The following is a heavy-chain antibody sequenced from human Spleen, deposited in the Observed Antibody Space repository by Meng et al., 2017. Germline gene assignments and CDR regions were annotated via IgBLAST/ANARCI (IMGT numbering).Heavy chain of an antibody. J-gene: IGHJ6*02. D-gene: IGHD2-15*01. CDR2: IKQDGSEK. CDR1: GFTFSSYW. V-gene: IGHV3-7*04. CDR3: ARGYCSGGSCYFPYYYYYGMDV. Sequence: GGSLRLSCAASGFTFSSYWMSWVRQAPGKGLEWVANIKQDGSEKYYVDSVKGRFTISRDNAKNSLYLQRNSLRAEDTAVYYCARGYCSGGSCYFPYYYYYGMDVWGQGTTVTVSS.